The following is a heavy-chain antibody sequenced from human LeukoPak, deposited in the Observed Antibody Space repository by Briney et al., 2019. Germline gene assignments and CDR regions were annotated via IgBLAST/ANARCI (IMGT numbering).Heavy chain of an antibody. D-gene: IGHD1-26*01. CDR3: ATWDGPSAGLAV. CDR2: FRNSDSPV. CDR1: GFTFTDY. V-gene: IGHV3-11*01. Sequence: GGSLRLSCAAASGFTFTDYISWIRQAPGKGLECVSYFRNSDSPVYYADSVKGRFTISRDNAKDSLYLQMNSLRAEDTAVYFCATWDGPSAGLAVWGQGTTVTVTS. J-gene: IGHJ6*02.